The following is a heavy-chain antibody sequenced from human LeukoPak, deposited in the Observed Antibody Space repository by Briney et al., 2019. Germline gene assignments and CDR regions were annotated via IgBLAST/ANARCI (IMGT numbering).Heavy chain of an antibody. CDR3: AKDSSVPYGITD. D-gene: IGHD4-17*01. V-gene: IGHV3-30*18. Sequence: PGRSLRLSCAASGFTFSSYGMHWVRQAPGKGLEWVTVISYDGSNKYYADSVKGRFTISRDNSKNTLSLQMNNLGAEDTALYYCAKDSSVPYGITDWGQGTLVTVSS. J-gene: IGHJ4*02. CDR2: ISYDGSNK. CDR1: GFTFSSYG.